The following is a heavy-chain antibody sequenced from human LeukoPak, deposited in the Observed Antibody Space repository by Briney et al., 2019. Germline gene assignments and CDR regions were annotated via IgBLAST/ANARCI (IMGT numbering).Heavy chain of an antibody. CDR2: ISSSSSTI. D-gene: IGHD3-22*01. J-gene: IGHJ6*03. Sequence: GGSLRLSCAASGFTFSSYSMNWVRQAPGQGLEWVSYISSSSSTIYYADSVKGRFTISRDNAKNSLYLQMNSLRDEDTAVYYCARDRAYYYDSSGYYYYYYYMDVWGKGTTVTVSS. CDR1: GFTFSSYS. V-gene: IGHV3-48*02. CDR3: ARDRAYYYDSSGYYYYYYYMDV.